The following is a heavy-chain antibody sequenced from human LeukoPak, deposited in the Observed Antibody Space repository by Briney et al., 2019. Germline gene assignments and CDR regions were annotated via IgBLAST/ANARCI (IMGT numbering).Heavy chain of an antibody. CDR3: AKDEGGYCSSTSCYSGYFQH. D-gene: IGHD2-2*01. V-gene: IGHV3-23*01. J-gene: IGHJ1*01. CDR2: IDISGDST. CDR1: GFTFSSHA. Sequence: GGSLRLSCVVSGFTFSSHAMCWVRQAPGRGLEWISSIDISGDSTSYADSVKGRFTISRDNSKNTLLLQMDSLRAEDTAVYYCAKDEGGYCSSTSCYSGYFQHWGQGTLVTVSS.